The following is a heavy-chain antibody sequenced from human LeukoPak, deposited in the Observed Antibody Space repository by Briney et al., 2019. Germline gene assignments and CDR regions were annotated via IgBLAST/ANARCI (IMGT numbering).Heavy chain of an antibody. J-gene: IGHJ3*02. V-gene: IGHV3-48*01. CDR3: ARDSPYSDYLIGGVFNI. D-gene: IGHD4-11*01. CDR2: ISSSSATI. CDR1: GFSFSAYN. Sequence: GGSLRLSCEGSGFSFSAYNMNWVRQAPGKGLESISYISSSSATIFYADSVKGRFTISRDNAKNSLYLQMNSLRPEDTAVYYCARDSPYSDYLIGGVFNIWGQGTMVTVSS.